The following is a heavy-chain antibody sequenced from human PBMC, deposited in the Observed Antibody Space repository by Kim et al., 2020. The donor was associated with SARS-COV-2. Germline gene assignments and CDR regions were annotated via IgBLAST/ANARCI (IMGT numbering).Heavy chain of an antibody. CDR1: GGSFSAYY. Sequence: SETLSLTCAVYGGSFSAYYWSWIRQPPGKGLEWIGEITHSGSTNYNPSLKRRVTISADTSKNQFSLKLSSVTAADTAVYYCARGRGIGAKTSCVWGDFDYWGQGTPVTVSS. CDR3: ARGRGIGAKTSCVWGDFDY. D-gene: IGHD2-8*01. V-gene: IGHV4-34*01. CDR2: ITHSGST. J-gene: IGHJ4*02.